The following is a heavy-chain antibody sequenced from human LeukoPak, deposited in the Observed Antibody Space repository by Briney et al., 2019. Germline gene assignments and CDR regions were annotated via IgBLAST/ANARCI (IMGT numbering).Heavy chain of an antibody. Sequence: SLRLSCAASGFTFDDYAMHWVRQAPGKGPEWVSGISWNSGSIGYADSVKGRFTISRDNAKNSLYLQMNSLRAEDMALYYCARVYLSQQLVPGLDYWGQGTLVTVSS. D-gene: IGHD6-13*01. CDR3: ARVYLSQQLVPGLDY. CDR2: ISWNSGSI. CDR1: GFTFDDYA. V-gene: IGHV3-9*03. J-gene: IGHJ4*02.